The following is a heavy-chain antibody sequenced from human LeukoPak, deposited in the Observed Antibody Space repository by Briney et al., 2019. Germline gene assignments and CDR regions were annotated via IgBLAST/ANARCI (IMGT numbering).Heavy chain of an antibody. CDR3: ARDLNEYCSSTSCYAFDI. CDR1: GFTFSSYW. CDR2: IKQDGSEK. V-gene: IGHV3-7*01. J-gene: IGHJ3*02. D-gene: IGHD2-2*01. Sequence: GGSLRLSCAASGFTFSSYWMSWVRQAPGKGLEWVANIKQDGSEKYYVDSVKGRFTISADNAKNSLYLQINSLRAEETAVYYCARDLNEYCSSTSCYAFDIWGQGTMVTVSS.